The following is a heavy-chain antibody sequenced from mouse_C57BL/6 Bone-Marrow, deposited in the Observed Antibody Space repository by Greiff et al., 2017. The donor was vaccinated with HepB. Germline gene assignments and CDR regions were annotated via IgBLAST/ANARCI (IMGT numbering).Heavy chain of an antibody. Sequence: QVQLQQPGAELVRPGSSVKLSCKASGYTFTSYWMHWVKQRPIQGLEWIGNIDPSDSETHYNQKFKDKATLTVDKSSSTAYMQLSSLTSEDSAVYYCARRVVYYGNYHFDYWGQGTTLTVSS. CDR2: IDPSDSET. CDR3: ARRVVYYGNYHFDY. V-gene: IGHV1-52*01. J-gene: IGHJ2*01. D-gene: IGHD2-1*01. CDR1: GYTFTSYW.